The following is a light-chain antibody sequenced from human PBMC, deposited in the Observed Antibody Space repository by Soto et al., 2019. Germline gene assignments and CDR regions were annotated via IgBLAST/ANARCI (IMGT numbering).Light chain of an antibody. V-gene: IGLV1-47*01. CDR2: RNN. Sequence: QSVLTQPPSASGTPGQRVTISCSGSSSNIGSNYVYWYQHLTGTAPKLLIYRNNQRPSGVPDRFSGSKSGTSASLAISGLRSEDEADYYCATWDDSLSNYVFGTGTKGTVL. CDR1: SSNIGSNY. CDR3: ATWDDSLSNYV. J-gene: IGLJ1*01.